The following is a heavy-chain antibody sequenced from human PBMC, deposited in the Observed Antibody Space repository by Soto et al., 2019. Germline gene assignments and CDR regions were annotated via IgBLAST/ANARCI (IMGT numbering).Heavy chain of an antibody. D-gene: IGHD2-15*01. J-gene: IGHJ6*03. CDR3: ARGGAYCSVGSCYGYYFYYMDV. V-gene: IGHV1-8*01. CDR1: GYTFTSYD. Sequence: QVQLVQSGAEVKKPGASVKVSCKASGYTFTSYDINWVRQATGQGLEWMGWMNPNSGNTGYAQKFQGRVTMTRNTSISTAYMELSRLRSEDTAVYYCARGGAYCSVGSCYGYYFYYMDVWGKGTTVTVSS. CDR2: MNPNSGNT.